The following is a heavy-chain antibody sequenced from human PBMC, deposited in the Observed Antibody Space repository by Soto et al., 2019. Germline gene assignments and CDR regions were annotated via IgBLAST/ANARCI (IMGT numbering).Heavy chain of an antibody. CDR3: ARAGTDYYDSSGYYRWYYFDY. D-gene: IGHD3-22*01. Sequence: SETLSLTCTVSGGSISSYYWSWIRQPPGKGLEWIGYIYYSGSTNYNPSLKSRVTISVDTSKNQFSLKLSSVTAADTAVYYCARAGTDYYDSSGYYRWYYFDYWGQGTLVTVSS. J-gene: IGHJ4*02. CDR2: IYYSGST. V-gene: IGHV4-59*01. CDR1: GGSISSYY.